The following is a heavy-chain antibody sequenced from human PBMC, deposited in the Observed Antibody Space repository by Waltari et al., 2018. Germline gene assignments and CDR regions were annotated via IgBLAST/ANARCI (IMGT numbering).Heavy chain of an antibody. CDR2: ISYDGTNK. Sequence: QVQLVESGGGVVQPGRSLRLSCAASGFTFNSYAIHWVRQAPGKGLEWLTVISYDGTNKYYADSVKGRFTISRDNSKNMVYLQMNSLRPEDTAVYYCAKDLSWAVTRYYFDYWGQGTLVTVSS. CDR1: GFTFNSYA. CDR3: AKDLSWAVTRYYFDY. V-gene: IGHV3-30*18. J-gene: IGHJ4*02. D-gene: IGHD4-17*01.